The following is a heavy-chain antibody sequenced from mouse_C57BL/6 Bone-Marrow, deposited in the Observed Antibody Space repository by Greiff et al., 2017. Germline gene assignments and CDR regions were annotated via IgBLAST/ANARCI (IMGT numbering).Heavy chain of an antibody. CDR2: ISNGGGST. CDR1: GFTFSDYY. CDR3: ARQAYYGSPLMDY. J-gene: IGHJ4*01. D-gene: IGHD1-1*01. V-gene: IGHV5-12*01. Sequence: DVKLVESGGGLVQPGGSLKLSCAASGFTFSDYYMYWVRQTPEKRLEWVAYISNGGGSTYYPDTVKGRFTISRDNAKNTLYLQMSRLKSEDTAMYYCARQAYYGSPLMDYWGQGTSVTVSS.